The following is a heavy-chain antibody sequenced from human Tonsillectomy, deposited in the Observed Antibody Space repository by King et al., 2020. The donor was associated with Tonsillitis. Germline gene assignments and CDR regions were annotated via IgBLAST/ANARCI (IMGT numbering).Heavy chain of an antibody. V-gene: IGHV2-26*01. CDR1: GFSLTNARMG. J-gene: IGHJ6*02. D-gene: IGHD2/OR15-2a*01. CDR2: IFSNDEK. Sequence: VTLQESGPVLVKPTETLTLTCTVSGFSLTNARMGVSWIRQPPGQALEWLAHIFSNDEKSYSTSLKSRLTISRDTSKSQVVLTMTNMDPVDTATYYCARARTTFYYGMDVWGQGTTVTVSS. CDR3: ARARTTFYYGMDV.